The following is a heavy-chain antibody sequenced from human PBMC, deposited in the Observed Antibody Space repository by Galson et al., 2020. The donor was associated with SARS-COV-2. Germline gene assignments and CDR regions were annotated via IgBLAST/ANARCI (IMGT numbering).Heavy chain of an antibody. D-gene: IGHD5-12*01. CDR1: GFTFSSYA. J-gene: IGHJ3*02. Sequence: GESLKISCAASGFTFSSYAMHWVRQAPGKGLEWVAVISYDGSNKYYADSVKGRFTISRDNSKNTLYLQMNSLRAEDTAVYYCARVAPRDGYPSAAFDIWGQGTMVTVSS. V-gene: IGHV3-30-3*01. CDR2: ISYDGSNK. CDR3: ARVAPRDGYPSAAFDI.